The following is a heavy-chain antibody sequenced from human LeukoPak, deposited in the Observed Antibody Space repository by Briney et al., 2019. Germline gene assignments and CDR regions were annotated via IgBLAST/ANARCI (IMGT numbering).Heavy chain of an antibody. V-gene: IGHV1-2*02. CDR3: ARRITMVRGDWFDP. CDR1: GGTFSTYA. J-gene: IGHJ5*02. CDR2: INPNSGGT. Sequence: ASVKVSCKASGGTFSTYAISWVRQAPGQGLEWMGWINPNSGGTNYAQKFQGRVTMTRDTSISTAYMELSRLRSDDTAVYYCARRITMVRGDWFDPWGQGTLVTVSS. D-gene: IGHD3-10*01.